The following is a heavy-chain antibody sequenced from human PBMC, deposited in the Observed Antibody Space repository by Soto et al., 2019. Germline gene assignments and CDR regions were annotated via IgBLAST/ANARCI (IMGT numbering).Heavy chain of an antibody. J-gene: IGHJ6*02. Sequence: QVKLVQSGAEEKKPGASVKVSCQASGYTFTSYVMHWVRQAPGQRLEWMGWINAGNGNTKYSQKFQGRVTITRDTTASTAYMELSSLRSEDTAVCYCASEAIAAAAVYGMDVWGQGTTVTVSS. V-gene: IGHV1-3*05. D-gene: IGHD6-13*01. CDR2: INAGNGNT. CDR3: ASEAIAAAAVYGMDV. CDR1: GYTFTSYV.